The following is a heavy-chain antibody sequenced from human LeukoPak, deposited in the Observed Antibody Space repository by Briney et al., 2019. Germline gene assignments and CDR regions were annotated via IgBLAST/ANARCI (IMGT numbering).Heavy chain of an antibody. D-gene: IGHD6-19*01. CDR2: ISGSGGST. V-gene: IGHV3-23*01. CDR1: GFTFSSYA. J-gene: IGHJ4*02. Sequence: GGSLRLSCAASGFTFSSYAMSWVRQAPGKGLEWVSAISGSGGSTYYADSVKGRFTIFRDNSKNTLYTQMNSLRAEDTAVYYCAKRNGRVAGTGLFDYCGRGTLLTVSS. CDR3: AKRNGRVAGTGLFDY.